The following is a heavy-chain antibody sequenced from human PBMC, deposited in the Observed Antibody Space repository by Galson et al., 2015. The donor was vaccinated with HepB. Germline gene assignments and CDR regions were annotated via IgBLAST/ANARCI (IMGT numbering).Heavy chain of an antibody. D-gene: IGHD6-19*01. CDR3: ARVHPEYTSGWYRQAIYYLDS. CDR1: GYTFSTYN. J-gene: IGHJ4*02. CDR2: INTGNGHT. V-gene: IGHV1-3*04. Sequence: SVKVSCKASGYTFSTYNMHWVRQAPGQSLEWVGWINTGNGHTKYSRKFQGRVTITRDSSAGTAYMELSGLTSEDTAIYYCARVHPEYTSGWYRQAIYYLDSWGQGTLVAVSS.